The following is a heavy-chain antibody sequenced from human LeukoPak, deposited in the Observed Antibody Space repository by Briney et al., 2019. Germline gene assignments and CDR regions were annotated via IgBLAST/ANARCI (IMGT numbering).Heavy chain of an antibody. CDR1: GFTFSRYD. D-gene: IGHD2-15*01. CDR3: AKGGRLDD. J-gene: IGHJ4*02. Sequence: GGSLRLSCAASGFTFSRYDLSWVRQAPGKGLEWVSAISAGGHSTFFADSVKGRFTISRDNSKNTLFLQMDNLRAEDTAVYYCAKGGRLDDWGQGTLVTVSS. CDR2: ISAGGHST. V-gene: IGHV3-23*01.